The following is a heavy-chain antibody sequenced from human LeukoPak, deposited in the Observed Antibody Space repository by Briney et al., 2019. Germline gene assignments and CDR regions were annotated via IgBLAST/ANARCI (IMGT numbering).Heavy chain of an antibody. D-gene: IGHD1-26*01. CDR1: GFTFNNYA. Sequence: GGSLRLSCVASGFTFNNYAMTWVRQAPGKGLEWVSAVSGSGYSTYYADSVKGRFTISRDNSKNTLYLQMNSLRAEDTALYFCAQWSRYFDYWGQGTLVTVSS. CDR3: AQWSRYFDY. V-gene: IGHV3-23*01. J-gene: IGHJ4*02. CDR2: VSGSGYST.